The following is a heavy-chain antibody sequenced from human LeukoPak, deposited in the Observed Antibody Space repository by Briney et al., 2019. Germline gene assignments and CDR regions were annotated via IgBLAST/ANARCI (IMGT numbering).Heavy chain of an antibody. Sequence: PSETLSLTCTVSGDSISSSDYYWAWIRQPPGRGLEWIGTISQTGSTYYSPSLNSRVTMSVETSKNQLSLKLSSVTAADTAVYYCARERSGLEFYGMDVWGQGTTVTVSS. D-gene: IGHD3-3*01. CDR2: ISQTGST. J-gene: IGHJ6*02. CDR1: GDSISSSDYY. CDR3: ARERSGLEFYGMDV. V-gene: IGHV4-39*07.